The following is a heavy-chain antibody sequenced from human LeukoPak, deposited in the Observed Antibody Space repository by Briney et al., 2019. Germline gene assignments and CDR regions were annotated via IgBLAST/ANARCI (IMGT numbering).Heavy chain of an antibody. CDR3: ARGGDY. J-gene: IGHJ4*02. CDR2: ISSSSDTI. D-gene: IGHD3-16*01. Sequence: GGSLRLSCAASGFTFSSYNMNWVRQAPGKGLEWVSYISSSSDTIYYADSMKGRFTISRDNAKNSLYLQMNSLRAEDTAIYYCARGGDYWGQGTLVTVSS. CDR1: GFTFSSYN. V-gene: IGHV3-48*01.